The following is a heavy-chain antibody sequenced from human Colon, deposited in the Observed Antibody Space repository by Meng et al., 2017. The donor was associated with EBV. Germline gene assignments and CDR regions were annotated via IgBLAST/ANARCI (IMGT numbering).Heavy chain of an antibody. CDR1: GASISGHNR. CDR2: IYHGGNP. V-gene: IGHV4/OR15-8*01. Sequence: SETLPLASAVSGASISGHNRWRWVRHAPGTGLVWIGDIYHGGNPNYNPSLKGRVPISVDRSNDQFSLSLGSVTAADTAVYYCARGNAYNAPSFDYWGQGTLVTVSS. CDR3: ARGNAYNAPSFDY. D-gene: IGHD5-24*01. J-gene: IGHJ4*02.